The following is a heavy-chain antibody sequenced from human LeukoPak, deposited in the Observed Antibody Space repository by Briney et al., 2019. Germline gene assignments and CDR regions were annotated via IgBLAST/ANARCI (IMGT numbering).Heavy chain of an antibody. D-gene: IGHD3-10*01. J-gene: IGHJ4*02. CDR2: TGLESVHT. V-gene: IGHV3-23*01. CDR3: VRGDDIGKHPTRAYYFDI. Sequence: PGGSLLLSCAASRFPFTRHAMSWVRPAPGKGLEWVSTTGLESVHTLFADSVQGRFTVSRDNSRNTLDLQMDNLTVDDTAIYYCVRGDDIGKHPTRAYYFDIWGQGTLVSVSS. CDR1: RFPFTRHA.